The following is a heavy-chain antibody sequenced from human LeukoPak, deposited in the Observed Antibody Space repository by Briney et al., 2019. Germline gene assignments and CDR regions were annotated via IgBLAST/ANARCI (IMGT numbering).Heavy chain of an antibody. D-gene: IGHD3-10*01. V-gene: IGHV4-34*01. Sequence: TSETLSLTCAVYGGSSSGYYWSWIRQPPGKGLEWIGEINHSGSTNYNPSLKSRVTISVDTSKNQFSLKLSSVTAADTAVYYCARGGYYYGSGSYYRTFDYWGQGTLVTVSS. CDR2: INHSGST. J-gene: IGHJ4*02. CDR1: GGSSSGYY. CDR3: ARGGYYYGSGSYYRTFDY.